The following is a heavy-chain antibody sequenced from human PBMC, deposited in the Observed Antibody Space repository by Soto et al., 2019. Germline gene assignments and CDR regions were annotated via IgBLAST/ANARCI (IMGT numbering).Heavy chain of an antibody. J-gene: IGHJ5*02. CDR2: IYYSGST. CDR1: GGSISSYY. D-gene: IGHD6-19*01. Sequence: SETLSLTCTVSGGSISSYYWSWIRQPPGKGLEWIGYIYYSGSTNYNPSLKSRVTISVDTSKNQFSLKLSSVTAADTAVYYCAREGWEGAVAPTGHWFDPWGQGTLVTVSS. V-gene: IGHV4-59*01. CDR3: AREGWEGAVAPTGHWFDP.